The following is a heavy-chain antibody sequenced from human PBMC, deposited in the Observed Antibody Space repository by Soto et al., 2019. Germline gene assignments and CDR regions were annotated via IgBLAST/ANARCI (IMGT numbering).Heavy chain of an antibody. J-gene: IGHJ3*02. CDR3: ARDVSPGRSGYYLDAFDI. D-gene: IGHD6-25*01. V-gene: IGHV3-7*05. Sequence: EVQLVESGGGLVQPGGSLRLSCAASGFTFGNYWMTWVRQAPGKGLEWVANIKGDGSAKSYLDSVRGRFTVSRDNAENSLFLPMNILRAEDTALYYCARDVSPGRSGYYLDAFDIWGQGTMVTVS. CDR2: IKGDGSAK. CDR1: GFTFGNYW.